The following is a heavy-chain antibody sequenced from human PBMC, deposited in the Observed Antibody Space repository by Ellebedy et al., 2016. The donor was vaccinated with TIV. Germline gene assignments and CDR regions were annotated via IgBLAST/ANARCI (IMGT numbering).Heavy chain of an antibody. CDR1: GDSITSYY. J-gene: IGHJ4*02. CDR2: VYHSGII. CDR3: AGVRDGSRPFDY. V-gene: IGHV4-59*01. D-gene: IGHD6-13*01. Sequence: SETLSLTCSVSGDSITSYYWNWIRQSPGKGLEWIGYVYHSGIINYNPSLQSRVTLSLDTSKDQFSLRLSSVTAADTAVYYCAGVRDGSRPFDYWGQGTLVTVSS.